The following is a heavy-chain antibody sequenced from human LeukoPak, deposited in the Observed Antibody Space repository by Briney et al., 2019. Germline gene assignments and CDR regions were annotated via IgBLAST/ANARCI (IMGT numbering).Heavy chain of an antibody. J-gene: IGHJ6*03. V-gene: IGHV4-59*12. CDR2: IHQSGNT. D-gene: IGHD2-2*01. CDR1: GGSISSYY. Sequence: SETLSLTCTVSGGSISSYYWSWIRQPPGKGLEWIGEIHQSGNTNYNPSLKSRLTISVDTSKNQFSLKLSSVTAADTAVYYCARDIPTLVVVPAAMPYYYYYMDVWGKGTTVTISS. CDR3: ARDIPTLVVVPAAMPYYYYYMDV.